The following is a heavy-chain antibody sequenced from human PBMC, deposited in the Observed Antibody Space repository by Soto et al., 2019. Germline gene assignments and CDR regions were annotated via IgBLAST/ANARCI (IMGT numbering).Heavy chain of an antibody. Sequence: GASVKVSCKASGYTFTSYAMHWVRQAPGQRLEWMGWINAGNGNTKYSQKNQGRVTTTRDTSASTTYLELSSLRSEDTAVYYCARDGCSGSNCLNWFDPWGQGTLVTVSS. CDR3: ARDGCSGSNCLNWFDP. J-gene: IGHJ5*02. CDR1: GYTFTSYA. V-gene: IGHV1-3*01. D-gene: IGHD2-15*01. CDR2: INAGNGNT.